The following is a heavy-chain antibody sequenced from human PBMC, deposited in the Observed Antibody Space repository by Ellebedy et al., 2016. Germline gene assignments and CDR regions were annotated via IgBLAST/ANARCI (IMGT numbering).Heavy chain of an antibody. Sequence: SETLSLTXAVSGFSISSGSWWSWVRQPPGKGLEWIGEIFHDGNTNYNPSLKSRVTISVDTSKNQFSLKLSSVTAADTAVYYCARDGRGGYNFYSWGQGTLVTVSS. V-gene: IGHV4-4*02. CDR1: GFSISSGSW. J-gene: IGHJ4*02. CDR3: ARDGRGGYNFYS. D-gene: IGHD5-24*01. CDR2: IFHDGNT.